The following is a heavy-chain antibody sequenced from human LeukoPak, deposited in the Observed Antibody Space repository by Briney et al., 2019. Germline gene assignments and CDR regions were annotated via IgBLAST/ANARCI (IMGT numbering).Heavy chain of an antibody. CDR1: GYTFTSYG. Sequence: GASVKVSCKASGYTFTSYGISWVRQAAGQGLEWMGWISAYNGNTNYAQKLKGRVTMTTDTSTSTAYIELRSLRSDDTAVYYCARDHMDIVLYDEGDWFDPWGQGTLVTVSS. D-gene: IGHD5-12*01. J-gene: IGHJ5*02. CDR3: ARDHMDIVLYDEGDWFDP. V-gene: IGHV1-18*01. CDR2: ISAYNGNT.